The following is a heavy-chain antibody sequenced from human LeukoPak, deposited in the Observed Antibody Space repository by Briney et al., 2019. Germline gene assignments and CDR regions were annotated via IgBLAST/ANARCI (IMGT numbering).Heavy chain of an antibody. V-gene: IGHV1-18*01. CDR3: ARGMSGYTEDPFDI. CDR1: GYTFTSYS. D-gene: IGHD5-12*01. J-gene: IGHJ3*02. CDR2: ISAYNGNT. Sequence: ASVKVSCKASGYTFTSYSINWVRQAPGQGLEWMAWISAYNGNTNYEQKFQGRLTLTRDTSTSTAYMELRSLRSDDTAIYFCARGMSGYTEDPFDIWGQGTVVTVSS.